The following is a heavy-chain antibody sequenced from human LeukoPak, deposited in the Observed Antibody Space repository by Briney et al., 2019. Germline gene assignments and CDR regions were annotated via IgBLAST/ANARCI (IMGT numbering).Heavy chain of an antibody. Sequence: SETLSLTCAVSGGSISSHYWSWIRQPPGKGLEWIGYIYYSGSTNYNPSLKSRVTISVDTSKNQFSLKLSSVTAADTAVYYCARDDSGYRPVGFDYWGQGTLVTVSS. CDR3: ARDDSGYRPVGFDY. CDR1: GGSISSHY. J-gene: IGHJ4*02. D-gene: IGHD3-22*01. CDR2: IYYSGST. V-gene: IGHV4-59*11.